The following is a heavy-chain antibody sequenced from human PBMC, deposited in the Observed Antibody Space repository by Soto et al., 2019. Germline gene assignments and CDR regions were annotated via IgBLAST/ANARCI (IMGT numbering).Heavy chain of an antibody. Sequence: ASVKVSCKDSGYTFTSYAMHWVRQAPGQRLEWMGWINAGNGNTKYSQKFQGRVTITRDTSASTAYMELSSLRSEDTAVYYCARSGYEGSSSWRLKGEYFQHWGQGTLVTVSS. CDR3: ARSGYEGSSSWRLKGEYFQH. J-gene: IGHJ1*01. D-gene: IGHD6-13*01. V-gene: IGHV1-3*01. CDR1: GYTFTSYA. CDR2: INAGNGNT.